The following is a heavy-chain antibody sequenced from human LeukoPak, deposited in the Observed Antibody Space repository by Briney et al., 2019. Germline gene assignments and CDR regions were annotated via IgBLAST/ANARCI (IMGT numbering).Heavy chain of an antibody. J-gene: IGHJ4*02. CDR3: ARAPGGGEDYGDS. V-gene: IGHV3-21*01. Sequence: PGGSLRLSCAASGFTFSNYNMNWVRQAPGKGLEWVSSISSGSHYFYYADSVKGRFTISRDNAKNSLYLQMNSLRAEDTAVYYCARAPGGGEDYGDSWGQGTLVTVSS. CDR2: ISSGSHYF. D-gene: IGHD2-8*02. CDR1: GFTFSNYN.